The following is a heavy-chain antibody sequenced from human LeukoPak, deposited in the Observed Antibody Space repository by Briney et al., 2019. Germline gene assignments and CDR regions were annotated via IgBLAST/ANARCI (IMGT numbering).Heavy chain of an antibody. CDR1: GLTVSSNC. Sequence: PGGSLRLSCAASGLTVSSNCMSWVRQAPGKGLEWVSVIYSGGSTYYADSVKGRFTISRDNSKNTLYLQMNSLRAEDTAVYYCARAGGIAAAGFVDVWGKGTTVTVSS. V-gene: IGHV3-53*01. J-gene: IGHJ6*04. D-gene: IGHD6-25*01. CDR3: ARAGGIAAAGFVDV. CDR2: IYSGGST.